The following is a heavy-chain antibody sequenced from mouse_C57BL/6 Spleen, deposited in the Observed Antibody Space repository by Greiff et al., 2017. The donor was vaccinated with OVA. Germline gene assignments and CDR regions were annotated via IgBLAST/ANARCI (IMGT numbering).Heavy chain of an antibody. J-gene: IGHJ1*03. CDR3: ARSLDGYYGYFDV. CDR2: INPSNGGT. D-gene: IGHD2-3*01. V-gene: IGHV1-53*01. Sequence: QVQLKQPGTELVKPGASVKLSCKASGYTFTSYWMHWVKQRPGQGLEWIGNINPSNGGTNYNEKFKSKATLTVDKSSSTAYMQLSSRTSEDSAVYYGARSLDGYYGYFDVWGTGTTVTVSS. CDR1: GYTFTSYW.